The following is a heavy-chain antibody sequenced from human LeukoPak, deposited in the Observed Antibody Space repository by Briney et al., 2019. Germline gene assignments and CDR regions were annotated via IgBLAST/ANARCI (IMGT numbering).Heavy chain of an antibody. J-gene: IGHJ5*02. CDR2: VYYSGNT. D-gene: IGHD3-3*01. V-gene: IGHV4-59*08. CDR3: AKHLTNARYDMIWFDP. Sequence: SETLSLTCTVSGGSVSGHYWSWIRQPPGKGPEWIGYVYYSGNTNYNPSLKSRVTISVDTSRNQFSLQLGSVTAADTAVYYCAKHLTNARYDMIWFDPWGQGTLVIVSA. CDR1: GGSVSGHY.